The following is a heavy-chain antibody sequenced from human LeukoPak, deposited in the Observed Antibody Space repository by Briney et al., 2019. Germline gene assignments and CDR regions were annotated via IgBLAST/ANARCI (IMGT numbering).Heavy chain of an antibody. CDR2: LCYSGNI. Sequence: SETLSLTCSISGGSFSSGYYCWGWVRQPPGKGLEWIGTLCYSGNIYYNPSLKSPVTISIGTSKNQFSLKLSSVTAADTAVYYCARVVTMIVVAPNWFDPWGQGTLVTVSS. V-gene: IGHV4-39*07. J-gene: IGHJ5*02. CDR3: ARVVTMIVVAPNWFDP. CDR1: GGSFSSGYYC. D-gene: IGHD3-22*01.